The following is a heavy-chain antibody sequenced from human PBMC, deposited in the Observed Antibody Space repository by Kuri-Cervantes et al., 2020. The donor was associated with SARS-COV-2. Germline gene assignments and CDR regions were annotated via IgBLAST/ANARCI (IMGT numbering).Heavy chain of an antibody. CDR3: AREANYYGSGCYVSFDI. CDR1: GGSISSGAYY. J-gene: IGHJ3*02. CDR2: SYHSGST. V-gene: IGHV4-30-2*01. D-gene: IGHD3-10*01. Sequence: SETLSLSCTVSGGSISSGAYYWSWIRQAPGKGLEWIGYSYHSGSTYYNPSLKSRVNISVDRSKNQFSLKLSSVTAADTAVYCCAREANYYGSGCYVSFDIWGQGTMVTVSS.